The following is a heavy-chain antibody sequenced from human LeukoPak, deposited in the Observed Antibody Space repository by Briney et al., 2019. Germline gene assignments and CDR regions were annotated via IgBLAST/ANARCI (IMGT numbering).Heavy chain of an antibody. V-gene: IGHV3-21*01. CDR1: GFTFSSYS. D-gene: IGHD1-26*01. J-gene: IGHJ4*02. CDR3: ARDRGTSGSYCAH. CDR2: ITSSSSYI. Sequence: PGGSLRLSCAASGFTFSSYSMNWVRQAPGKGLEWVSSITSSSSYIYYADSVKGRFTISRDNAKNSLYLQMNSLRAEDTAVYYCARDRGTSGSYCAHWGQGTLVTVSS.